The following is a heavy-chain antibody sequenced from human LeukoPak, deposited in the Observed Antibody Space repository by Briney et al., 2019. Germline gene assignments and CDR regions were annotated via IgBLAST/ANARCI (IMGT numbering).Heavy chain of an antibody. D-gene: IGHD5-18*01. CDR3: ARGDTAMVTFVRWFWIDP. Sequence: SETLSLTCAVYGGSFSGYYWSWIRQPPGKGLEWIGEINRSGSTNYNPSLKSRVTISVDTSKNQFSLKLSSVTAADTAVYYCARGDTAMVTFVRWFWIDPWGQGTLVTVSS. CDR2: INRSGST. CDR1: GGSFSGYY. V-gene: IGHV4-34*01. J-gene: IGHJ5*02.